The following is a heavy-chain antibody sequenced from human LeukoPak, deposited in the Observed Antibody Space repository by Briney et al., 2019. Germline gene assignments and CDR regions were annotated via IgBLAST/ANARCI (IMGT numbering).Heavy chain of an antibody. V-gene: IGHV3-23*01. CDR2: ISGSGANT. CDR1: GFTFSNYA. Sequence: QPGGSLRLSCAASGFTFSNYAMSWVRQAPGKGLEWVSGISGSGANTYHADSVKGRFTISRDNSKNTLYVQMNSLRAEDTAVYYCARGFDDSSGYYHSDAFDIWGQGTMVTVSS. D-gene: IGHD3-22*01. J-gene: IGHJ3*02. CDR3: ARGFDDSSGYYHSDAFDI.